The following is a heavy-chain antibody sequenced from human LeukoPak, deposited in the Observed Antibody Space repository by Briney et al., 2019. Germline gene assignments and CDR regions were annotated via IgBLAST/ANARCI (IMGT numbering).Heavy chain of an antibody. CDR2: IYTSGTT. CDR1: RGSISGDY. V-gene: IGHV4-4*07. Sequence: PSETLSLTCTVYRGSISGDYWSWIRQPAGKGLEWIGLIYTSGTTNYNPSLKSRVTMSLDTSKNQFSLKLSSVTAADTAVYYCAKVFHDWGQGTMVTVSS. J-gene: IGHJ3*01. CDR3: AKVFHD.